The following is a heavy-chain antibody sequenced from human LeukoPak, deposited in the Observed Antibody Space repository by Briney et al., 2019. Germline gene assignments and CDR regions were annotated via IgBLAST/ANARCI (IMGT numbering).Heavy chain of an antibody. CDR1: GFTFSSYE. CDR3: AKPPIAVAGTSWFDP. J-gene: IGHJ5*02. CDR2: ISSSGSTI. D-gene: IGHD6-19*01. Sequence: PGGSLRLSCAASGFTFSSYEMNWVRQAPGKGLEWVSYISSSGSTIYYADSVKGRFTISRDNAKNSLYLQMNSLRAEDTAVYYCAKPPIAVAGTSWFDPWGQGTLVTVSS. V-gene: IGHV3-48*03.